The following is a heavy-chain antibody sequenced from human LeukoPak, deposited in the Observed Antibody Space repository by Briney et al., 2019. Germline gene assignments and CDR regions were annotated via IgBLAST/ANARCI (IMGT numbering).Heavy chain of an antibody. CDR1: GFTFSSYE. D-gene: IGHD3-10*01. CDR2: ISGRSADI. V-gene: IGHV3-21*01. CDR3: GYYGSGPRFDP. J-gene: IGHJ5*02. Sequence: GGSLRLSCAASGFTFSSYEMNWVRQAPGKGLEWVSSISGRSADIYYADSVKGRFTISRDNAKNTLYLQMNSLRAEDTAVYYCGYYGSGPRFDPWGQGTLVTVSS.